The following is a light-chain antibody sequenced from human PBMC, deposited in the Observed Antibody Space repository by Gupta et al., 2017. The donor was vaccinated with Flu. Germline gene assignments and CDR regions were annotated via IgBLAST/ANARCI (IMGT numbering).Light chain of an antibody. Sequence: EIVLTQSPGTLSLSPGERATLSCRASQSVSSSYLAWYQQKPGQAPRLLIYGASSRATGIPDRFSGSGSGTDFTLSISRLEPEDFAVYFCQQYGDSPVRYSFGQGTKLEIK. J-gene: IGKJ2*03. CDR2: GAS. CDR3: QQYGDSPVRYS. CDR1: QSVSSSY. V-gene: IGKV3-20*01.